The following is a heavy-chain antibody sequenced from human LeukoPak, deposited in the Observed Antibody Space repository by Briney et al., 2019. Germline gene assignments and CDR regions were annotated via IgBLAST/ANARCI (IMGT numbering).Heavy chain of an antibody. CDR2: IYSGGST. D-gene: IGHD5-18*01. V-gene: IGHV3-53*04. CDR3: ARDLGTLAMVT. Sequence: PGGSLRLSCAASGFSFSSYAMSWARQAPGKGLEWVSVIYSGGSTYYADSVKGRFTISRHNPKNTLYLQMNSLRAEDTAVYYCARDLGTLAMVTWGQGTLVTVSS. CDR1: GFSFSSYA. J-gene: IGHJ5*02.